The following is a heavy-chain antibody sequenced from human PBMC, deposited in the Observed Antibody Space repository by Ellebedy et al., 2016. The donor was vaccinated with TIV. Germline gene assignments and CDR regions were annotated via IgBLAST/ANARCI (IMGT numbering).Heavy chain of an antibody. J-gene: IGHJ4*02. D-gene: IGHD2/OR15-2a*01. CDR1: GASFSRYW. CDR2: IYPDDSDT. V-gene: IGHV5-51*01. Sequence: GESLKISCQGSGASFSRYWIGWVRQMPGKGLELMGIIYPDDSDTRYSPSFQGQVTISADQSTRTVYLQWTSLKVSDTAMFYCARTGMTTFPFDHWGQGTLVTVSS. CDR3: ARTGMTTFPFDH.